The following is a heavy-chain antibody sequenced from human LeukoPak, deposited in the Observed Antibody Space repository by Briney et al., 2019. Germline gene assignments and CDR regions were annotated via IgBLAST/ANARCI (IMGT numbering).Heavy chain of an antibody. D-gene: IGHD5-12*01. V-gene: IGHV3-48*02. J-gene: IGHJ4*02. CDR3: ARDSGVDWLLLDY. CDR1: GFTFSSYS. Sequence: PGESLRLSCVASGFTFSSYSMNWVRQAPGKGLEWVSYISSSSGTIYYADSVKGRFTISRDNAKNSLYLQMSSLRDEDTAVYYCARDSGVDWLLLDYWGQGTLVTVSS. CDR2: ISSSSGTI.